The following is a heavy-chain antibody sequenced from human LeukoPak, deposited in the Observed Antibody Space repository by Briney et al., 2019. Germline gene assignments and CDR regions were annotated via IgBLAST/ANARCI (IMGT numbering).Heavy chain of an antibody. CDR1: GFTVSSND. V-gene: IGHV3-53*01. D-gene: IGHD3-10*01. CDR2: IYSGGST. J-gene: IGHJ6*04. Sequence: QPGGSLRLSCAASGFTVSSNDMSWVRQAPGKGLECISVIYSGGSTDYADSVKGRLTISRDNSKNTLYLQMNSLRAEDTAVYYCARDRGSADVWGKGTTVTVSS. CDR3: ARDRGSADV.